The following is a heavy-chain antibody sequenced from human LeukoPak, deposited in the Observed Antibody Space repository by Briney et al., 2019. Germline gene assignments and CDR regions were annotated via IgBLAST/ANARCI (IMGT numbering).Heavy chain of an antibody. CDR2: ISGSGGST. J-gene: IGHJ4*02. Sequence: GGSLRLSCAASGFTFSSYVMSWVRQAPGKGLEWVTAISGSGGSTYYADSVKGRFTISRDNSKNTLYLQMNSLRAEDTAVYYCAKVEQQLVMEYYFDYWGQGTLVTVSS. CDR1: GFTFSSYV. V-gene: IGHV3-23*01. CDR3: AKVEQQLVMEYYFDY. D-gene: IGHD6-13*01.